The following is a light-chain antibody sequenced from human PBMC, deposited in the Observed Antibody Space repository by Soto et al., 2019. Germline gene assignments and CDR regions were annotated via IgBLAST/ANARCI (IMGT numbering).Light chain of an antibody. V-gene: IGKV1-27*01. CDR1: QGISNY. Sequence: DIQMTQSPSSLSASVGDRVTITCQASQGISNYIVWYQQKPGKAPKLLIYAASTLQSGVPSRFSGSGSGTDFTLTINSLQPEDVATYSCQKYSSVPLFGPGTKVDIK. CDR3: QKYSSVPL. CDR2: AAS. J-gene: IGKJ3*01.